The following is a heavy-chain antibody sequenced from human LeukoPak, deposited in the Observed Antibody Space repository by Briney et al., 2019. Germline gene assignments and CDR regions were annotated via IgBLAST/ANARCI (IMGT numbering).Heavy chain of an antibody. Sequence: ASVKVSCKASGYTFSDFYVHWVRQAPGQGLEWIGIIKVSSGRTDYAQKFQGRVTMTRDMYTSTVYMELTNLRSEDTAMYYCAREPPESYHFDYWGQGTLVTVSS. V-gene: IGHV1-46*01. J-gene: IGHJ4*02. CDR2: IKVSSGRT. CDR1: GYTFSDFY. D-gene: IGHD2-2*01. CDR3: AREPPESYHFDY.